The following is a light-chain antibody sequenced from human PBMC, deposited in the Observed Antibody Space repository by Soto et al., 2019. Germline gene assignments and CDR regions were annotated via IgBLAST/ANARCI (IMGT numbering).Light chain of an antibody. CDR3: QHYGSSAPIT. CDR2: GAS. CDR1: QSFRGL. Sequence: EVVLTQSPVTLSLSPGERATLSCRASQSFRGLLAWYQQKPGQAPRLLIYGASIRATGIPGRFRGSGSGTDFTLTISRLEPEDFAVYYCQHYGSSAPITFGQGTRLEIK. V-gene: IGKV3-20*01. J-gene: IGKJ5*01.